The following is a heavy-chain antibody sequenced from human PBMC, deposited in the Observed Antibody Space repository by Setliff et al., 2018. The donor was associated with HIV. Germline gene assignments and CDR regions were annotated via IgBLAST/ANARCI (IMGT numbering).Heavy chain of an antibody. CDR1: GGSISSGGYY. Sequence: SETLSLTCTVSGGSISSGGYYWSWIRQHPGKGLEWIGYIYYSGSTYYNPFLKSRVTISIDTSKNQFSLKLSSVTAADTAVYYCARGLVVVTDSDYDTNYYYYYYMDVWGKGTTVTVS. CDR2: IYYSGST. J-gene: IGHJ6*03. V-gene: IGHV4-31*03. D-gene: IGHD5-12*01. CDR3: ARGLVVVTDSDYDTNYYYYYYMDV.